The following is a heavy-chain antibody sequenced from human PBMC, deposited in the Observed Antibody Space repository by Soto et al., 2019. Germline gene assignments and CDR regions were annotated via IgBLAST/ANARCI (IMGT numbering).Heavy chain of an antibody. CDR2: INPSGGST. J-gene: IGHJ6*03. V-gene: IGHV1-46*03. Sequence: ASVKVSCKASGYTVTSYYMHWVRQAPGQGLEWMGIINPSGGSTSYAQKFQGRVTMTRDTSTSTVYMELSSLRSEDTAVYYCARDSAVLRPFDCLPHHEYYHPHLDVWAKGTTVTVSS. D-gene: IGHD3-9*01. CDR3: ARDSAVLRPFDCLPHHEYYHPHLDV. CDR1: GYTVTSYY.